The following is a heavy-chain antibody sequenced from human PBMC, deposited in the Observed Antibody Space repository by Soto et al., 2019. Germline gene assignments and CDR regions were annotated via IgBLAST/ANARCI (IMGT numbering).Heavy chain of an antibody. CDR3: ARAISGYVT. Sequence: QVQLVQSGAEMKKPGASVKVSCKTSGINYNTYAIHWVRQAPGQGLEWMGWINTGNGDTRYSESFQGRVTLTRDTSASTVHMDLDSLKSEDTGLYFCARAISGYVTWGQGTLVTVSS. V-gene: IGHV1-3*04. D-gene: IGHD5-12*01. CDR1: GINYNTYA. J-gene: IGHJ4*02. CDR2: INTGNGDT.